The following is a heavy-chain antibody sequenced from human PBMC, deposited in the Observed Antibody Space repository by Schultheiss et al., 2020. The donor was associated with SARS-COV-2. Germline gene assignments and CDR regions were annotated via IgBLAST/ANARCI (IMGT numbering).Heavy chain of an antibody. D-gene: IGHD2-8*02. CDR2: IIPIFGTA. CDR1: GYTFTSYG. J-gene: IGHJ6*02. V-gene: IGHV1-69*13. CDR3: ATFSVPLYYGPYSTVSAYYYAMDV. Sequence: SVKVSCKASGYTFTSYGINWVRQAPGQGLEWMGGIIPIFGTANYAQKFQGRVTITADESTSTAYMELSSLRSDDTAVYYCATFSVPLYYGPYSTVSAYYYAMDVWGQGTTVTVSS.